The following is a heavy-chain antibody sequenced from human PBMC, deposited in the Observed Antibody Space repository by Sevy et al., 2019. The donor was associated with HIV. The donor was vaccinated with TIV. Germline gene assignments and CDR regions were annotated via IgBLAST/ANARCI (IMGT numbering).Heavy chain of an antibody. CDR2: IKQDGSEK. J-gene: IGHJ4*02. Sequence: GGSLRLSCAASGFTFSSYWMSWVHQAPGKGLEWVANIKQDGSEKYYVDSVKGRFTISRDNAKNSLYLQMNSLRAEDTAVYYCARDRAYYDFWSGYHKYYFDYWGQGTLVTVSS. CDR3: ARDRAYYDFWSGYHKYYFDY. D-gene: IGHD3-3*01. V-gene: IGHV3-7*01. CDR1: GFTFSSYW.